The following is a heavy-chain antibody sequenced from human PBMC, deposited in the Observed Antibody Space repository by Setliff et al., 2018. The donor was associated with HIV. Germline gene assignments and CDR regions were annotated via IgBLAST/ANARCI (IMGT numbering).Heavy chain of an antibody. J-gene: IGHJ4*02. CDR2: VYYSGST. CDR3: ERLRGLNLEPFDY. CDR1: GGSIEFSSYY. D-gene: IGHD1-1*01. Sequence: SETLSLTCSVSGGSIEFSSYYWGWIRQPPGKGLEWIGSVYYSGSTYYNPSLKSRLTISVDTSTNKFSLKLSSVTAADTAVYYCERLRGLNLEPFDYWGQGTLVTVSS. V-gene: IGHV4-39*01.